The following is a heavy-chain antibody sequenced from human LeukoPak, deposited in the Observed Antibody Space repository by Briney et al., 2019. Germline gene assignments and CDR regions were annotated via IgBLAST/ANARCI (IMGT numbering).Heavy chain of an antibody. V-gene: IGHV5-51*01. J-gene: IGHJ6*03. CDR2: IYPGDSDT. CDR3: ARRGYSGYVLWYYYYMDV. Sequence: GESLKISCKGSGYSFTSYWIGWVRQMPGKGLEWMGIIYPGDSDTRYSPSFQGQVTISADKSISTAYLQWSSLKASDTAMYYCARRGYSGYVLWYYYYMDVWGKGTTVTVSS. D-gene: IGHD5-12*01. CDR1: GYSFTSYW.